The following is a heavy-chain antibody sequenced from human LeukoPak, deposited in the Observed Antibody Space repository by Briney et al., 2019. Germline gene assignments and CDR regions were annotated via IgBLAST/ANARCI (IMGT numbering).Heavy chain of an antibody. D-gene: IGHD2-2*01. CDR1: GGSISSGSYY. V-gene: IGHV4-61*02. CDR2: IYTSGST. Sequence: PSETLSLTCTVSGGSISSGSYYWSWIRQPAGKGLEWIGRIYTSGSTNYNSSLKSRVTISVDTSKNQFSLKLSSVTAADTAVYYCAREGAYCSSTSCNWFDPWGQGTLVTVSS. CDR3: AREGAYCSSTSCNWFDP. J-gene: IGHJ5*02.